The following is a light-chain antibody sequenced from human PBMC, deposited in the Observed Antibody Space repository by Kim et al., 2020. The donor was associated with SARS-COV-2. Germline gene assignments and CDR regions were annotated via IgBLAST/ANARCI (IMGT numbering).Light chain of an antibody. J-gene: IGKJ2*01. CDR1: QSISTY. CDR2: GAS. Sequence: DIQMTQSPSSLSASVGDRVTITCRASQSISTYLNWYQQKPGKAPKLLIYGASNLPSGVPSRFNGSGSGTDFTLTISSLQPEDFATYYCQQGYSTFGQGTKLEI. CDR3: QQGYST. V-gene: IGKV1-39*01.